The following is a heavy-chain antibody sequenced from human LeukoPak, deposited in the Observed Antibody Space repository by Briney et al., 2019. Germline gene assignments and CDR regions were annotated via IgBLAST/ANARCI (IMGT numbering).Heavy chain of an antibody. CDR2: ISGSGGRT. D-gene: IGHD2-2*01. J-gene: IGHJ6*04. Sequence: GGSLRLSCAASGFTFSSYAMSWVRQAPGKGLEWVSAISGSGGRTYYADSVKGRFTISRDNSKNTLYLQMNSLRAEDTAVYYCAKMGDCSSTSCPPLPYYYYGMDVWGKGTTVTVSS. CDR1: GFTFSSYA. V-gene: IGHV3-23*01. CDR3: AKMGDCSSTSCPPLPYYYYGMDV.